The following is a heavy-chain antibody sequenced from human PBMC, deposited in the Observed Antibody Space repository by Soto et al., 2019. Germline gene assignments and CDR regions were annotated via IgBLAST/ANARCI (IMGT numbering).Heavy chain of an antibody. CDR1: GGSISRNSYY. Sequence: QMQLQESGPGLVKPSETLSLTCTVSGGSISRNSYYWGWIRQPPGKGLEWIGSIYYSGSTYYNPSHNSRATMSVHPSKYQFSLKRSYVTAADTAVYYCARNDCNGVDYWGQGTLVTVSS. CDR3: ARNDCNGVDY. CDR2: IYYSGST. D-gene: IGHD2-21*02. V-gene: IGHV4-39*01. J-gene: IGHJ4*02.